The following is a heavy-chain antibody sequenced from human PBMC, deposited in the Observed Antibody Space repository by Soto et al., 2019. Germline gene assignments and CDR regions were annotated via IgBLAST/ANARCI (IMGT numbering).Heavy chain of an antibody. Sequence: ASVKVSCKASADSFDTYGVSWVRQAPGQGLEWMGWISGYNGQTNYAQKFRGRVTLTTDTSTSTAYMELRSLRSDDTAIYYCARDGRKQLWTEGLTAMDVWG. V-gene: IGHV1-18*04. CDR1: ADSFDTYG. J-gene: IGHJ6*02. D-gene: IGHD1-1*01. CDR3: ARDGRKQLWTEGLTAMDV. CDR2: ISGYNGQT.